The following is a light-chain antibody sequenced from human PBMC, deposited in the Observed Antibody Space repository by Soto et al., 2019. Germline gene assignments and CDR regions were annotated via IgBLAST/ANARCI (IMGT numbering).Light chain of an antibody. CDR1: QSISSW. CDR3: QQYNSYWWT. CDR2: KAS. V-gene: IGKV1-5*03. Sequence: DIQMTQSPSTLSASVGDRVTITCRASQSISSWLAWYQQKPGKAPKLLIYKASSLESGVPSRFSGSGPGTDFTLAISSLQPDDFATYYCQQYNSYWWTFGQGTKVESK. J-gene: IGKJ1*01.